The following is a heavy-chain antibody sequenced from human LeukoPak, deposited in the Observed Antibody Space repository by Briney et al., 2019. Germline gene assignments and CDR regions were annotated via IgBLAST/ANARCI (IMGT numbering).Heavy chain of an antibody. CDR2: ISGSGGST. D-gene: IGHD3-22*01. J-gene: IGHJ4*02. Sequence: GGSLRLSCAASGFTFSSYAMSWVRQAPGKGLEWVSAISGSGGSTYYADSVNGRFTISRDNAKKSLDLQMNSLRAEDTAVYYCAKGDITMIVAILFDYWGQGTLVTVSS. CDR3: AKGDITMIVAILFDY. CDR1: GFTFSSYA. V-gene: IGHV3-23*01.